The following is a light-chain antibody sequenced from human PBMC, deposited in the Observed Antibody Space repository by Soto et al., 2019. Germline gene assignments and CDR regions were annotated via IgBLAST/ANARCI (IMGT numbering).Light chain of an antibody. CDR2: GAS. J-gene: IGKJ1*01. Sequence: EVVLTQSQATLSLSPGERVALGGGSSQTVSNRYLAWYQQKPGQAPRLLMYGASSRATGIPDRFSGSGSGTDFTLTISRLEPEDFAVYYCHHYGDTPRTFGQGTKVDI. CDR1: QTVSNRY. CDR3: HHYGDTPRT. V-gene: IGKV3-20*01.